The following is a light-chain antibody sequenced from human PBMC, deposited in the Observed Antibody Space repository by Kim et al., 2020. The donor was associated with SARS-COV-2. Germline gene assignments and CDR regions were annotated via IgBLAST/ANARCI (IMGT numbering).Light chain of an antibody. Sequence: QSALTQPASVSGSPGQAITISCTGTSSDVGGYNYVSWYQQLPGKAPKLMIYDVSNRPSGVSNRFSGSKSGNAASPTISGLQAEDEADYYCSSFTSSSFYVFGTGTKVTVL. J-gene: IGLJ1*01. CDR2: DVS. CDR3: SSFTSSSFYV. CDR1: SSDVGGYNY. V-gene: IGLV2-14*03.